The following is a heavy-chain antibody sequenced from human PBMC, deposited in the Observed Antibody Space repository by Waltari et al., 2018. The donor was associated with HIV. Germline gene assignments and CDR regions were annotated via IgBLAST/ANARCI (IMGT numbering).Heavy chain of an antibody. D-gene: IGHD2-15*01. CDR1: GGSISSGGYY. CDR2: IYYSGGT. J-gene: IGHJ3*02. V-gene: IGHV4-31*03. Sequence: QVQLQESGPGLVKPSQTLSLTCTVSGGSISSGGYYWSWIRQHPGKGLEWIGYIYYSGGTDDNPSLKSRVTISVDTSKNQFSLKLSSVTAADTAVYYCARDLARFGYCSGGSCSRDDAFDIWGQGTMVTVSS. CDR3: ARDLARFGYCSGGSCSRDDAFDI.